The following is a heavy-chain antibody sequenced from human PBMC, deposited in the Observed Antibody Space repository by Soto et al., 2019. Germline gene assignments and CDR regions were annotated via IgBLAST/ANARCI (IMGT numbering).Heavy chain of an antibody. V-gene: IGHV3-23*01. CDR1: GFTLTQDA. D-gene: IGHD3-3*01. Sequence: GGALRLPWGASGFTLTQDALTLGRQAPGKGLEWVSSISSSGDTTYYADSVKGRFTISRDSSERTLYLQLNTLRAEDTAIYYCVKDWSGNSCPCMDVWGQGTTVTVSS. CDR3: VKDWSGNSCPCMDV. J-gene: IGHJ6*02. CDR2: ISSSGDTT.